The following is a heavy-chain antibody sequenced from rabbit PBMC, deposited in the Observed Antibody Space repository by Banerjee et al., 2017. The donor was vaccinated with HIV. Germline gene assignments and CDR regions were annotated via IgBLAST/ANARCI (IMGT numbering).Heavy chain of an antibody. V-gene: IGHV1S40*01. Sequence: QSLEESGGGLVQPEGSLTLTCTASGFSFSNKYVMCWVRQAPGKGLEWIACINTSSGSTVYATWAKGRFTISRTSSTTVALQMTSLTAADTATYFCARGADNNWYIPYFKLWGPGTLVTVS. CDR3: ARGADNNWYIPYFKL. CDR2: INTSSGST. CDR1: GFSFSNKYV. D-gene: IGHD1-1*01. J-gene: IGHJ4*01.